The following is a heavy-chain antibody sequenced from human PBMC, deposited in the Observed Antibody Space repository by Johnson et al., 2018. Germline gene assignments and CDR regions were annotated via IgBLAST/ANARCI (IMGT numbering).Heavy chain of an antibody. CDR2: IRSKANSYAT. J-gene: IGHJ3*02. CDR1: GFTFSGSA. CDR3: ARDLMVYAMKAFDI. Sequence: VQLQQSGGGLVQPGGSLKLSCAASGFTFSGSAMHWVRQASGKGLEWVGRIRSKANSYATAYAASVKGRFTISRDNSKNTLYLQMKSLRAEDTAVYNCARDLMVYAMKAFDIWGQGTMVTVSS. D-gene: IGHD2-8*01. V-gene: IGHV3-73*01.